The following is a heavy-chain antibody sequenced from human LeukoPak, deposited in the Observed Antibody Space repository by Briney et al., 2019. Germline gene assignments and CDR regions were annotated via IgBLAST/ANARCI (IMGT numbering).Heavy chain of an antibody. Sequence: GGSLRLSCAASGFTFSSYGMHWVRQAPGKGLEWVAFIRYDGSNKYYADSVKGRFTISRDNSKNTLYLQMNSLRAEDTAVYYCAKAGGGSSRYYFDYWGQGTLVTVSS. CDR2: IRYDGSNK. CDR3: AKAGGGSSRYYFDY. CDR1: GFTFSSYG. V-gene: IGHV3-30*02. J-gene: IGHJ4*02. D-gene: IGHD6-6*01.